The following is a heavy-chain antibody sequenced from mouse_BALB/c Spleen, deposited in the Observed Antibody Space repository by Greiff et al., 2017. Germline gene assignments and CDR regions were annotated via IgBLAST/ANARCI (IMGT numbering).Heavy chain of an antibody. J-gene: IGHJ3*01. Sequence: VQLQQSGPGLVQPSQSLSITCTASGFSLTSYGVHWVRQSPGKGLEWLGVIWSGGSTDYNAAFISRLSISKDNSKSQVFFKMNSLQADDTAIYYCARNFWESTMITGFAYWGQGTLVTVSA. CDR2: IWSGGST. D-gene: IGHD2-4*01. V-gene: IGHV2-4-1*01. CDR3: ARNFWESTMITGFAY. CDR1: GFSLTSYG.